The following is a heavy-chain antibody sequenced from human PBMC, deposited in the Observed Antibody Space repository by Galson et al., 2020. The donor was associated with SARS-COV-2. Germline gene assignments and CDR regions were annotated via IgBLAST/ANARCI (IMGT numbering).Heavy chain of an antibody. CDR1: GFTFNNFA. CDR2: ISYEGSIK. D-gene: IGHD3-22*01. Sequence: GESLKISCAASGFTFNNFAMHWVRQAPGKGLEWVAVISYEGSIKYYADSLKGRFTISRDSSKNTLYLQLNSLETEDTAVYHCARVGGVFAFSSSYYLKDWGQGVLVTVSS. J-gene: IGHJ4*02. CDR3: ARVGGVFAFSSSYYLKD. V-gene: IGHV3-30*04.